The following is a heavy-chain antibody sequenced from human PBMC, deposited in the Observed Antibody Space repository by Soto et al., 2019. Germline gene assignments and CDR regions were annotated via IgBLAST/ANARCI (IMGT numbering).Heavy chain of an antibody. CDR3: ARISLGVLTDDYGDQDAFDI. J-gene: IGHJ3*02. V-gene: IGHV1-18*01. CDR2: ISAYNGNT. D-gene: IGHD4-17*01. CDR1: GYTFTSYG. Sequence: GASVKVSCKASGYTFTSYGISWVRQAPGQGLEWMGWISAYNGNTNYAQKLQGRVTMTTDTSTSTAYMELRSLRSDDTAVYYCARISLGVLTDDYGDQDAFDIWGQGTMVTVSS.